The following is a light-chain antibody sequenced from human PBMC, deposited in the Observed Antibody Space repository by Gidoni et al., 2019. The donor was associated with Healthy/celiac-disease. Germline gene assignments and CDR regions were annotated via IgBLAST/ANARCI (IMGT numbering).Light chain of an antibody. V-gene: IGLV3-25*02. CDR1: ALPKQS. J-gene: IGLJ2*01. CDR2: KDS. Sequence: SYELTQPPSVSVSPGQTARSTCSGDALPKQSAYWYQQKPGQAPVLVIYKDSERPSGIPERFSGSSSGTTVTLTISGVQAEDEADYYCQSADSSGTYPVVFGGGTKLTVL. CDR3: QSADSSGTYPVV.